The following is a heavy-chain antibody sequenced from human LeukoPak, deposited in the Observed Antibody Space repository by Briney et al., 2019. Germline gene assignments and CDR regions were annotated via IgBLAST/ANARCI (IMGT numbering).Heavy chain of an antibody. V-gene: IGHV3-23*01. J-gene: IGHJ2*01. CDR2: ISGSGGST. CDR1: GFTFSSYA. D-gene: IGHD6-19*01. Sequence: GGSLRLSCAASGFTFSSYAMSWVRQAPGKGLEWVSAISGSGGSTYYADSVKGRFTISRDNSKNTLYLQMNSLRAEDTAVYYCAEDRYSSGWASYWYFDLWGRGTLVTVSS. CDR3: AEDRYSSGWASYWYFDL.